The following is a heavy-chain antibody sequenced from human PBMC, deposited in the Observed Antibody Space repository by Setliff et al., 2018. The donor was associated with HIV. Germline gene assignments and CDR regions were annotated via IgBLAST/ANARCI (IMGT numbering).Heavy chain of an antibody. CDR1: GGSISSHY. V-gene: IGHV4-59*11. J-gene: IGHJ4*02. CDR2: IYYSGST. CDR3: ARGRLYGVVDY. Sequence: PSETLSLTCTVSGGSISSHYWSWIRQPPGKGLEWIGSIYYSGSTNYSPSLKSRVTISVDTSKNQFSLKLTSVTAADTAVYYCARGRLYGVVDYWGQGTLVTVSS. D-gene: IGHD3-10*01.